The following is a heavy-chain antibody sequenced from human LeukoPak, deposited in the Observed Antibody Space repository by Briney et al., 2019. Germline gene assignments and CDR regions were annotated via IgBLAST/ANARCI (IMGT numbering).Heavy chain of an antibody. CDR2: IYYSGST. CDR3: ARDVTMSHFDI. D-gene: IGHD3-10*02. J-gene: IGHJ3*02. V-gene: IGHV4-59*11. Sequence: PSETLSLTCTVSGGSISSHYRSWIRQPPGKGLEWIGYIYYSGSTNYNPSLKSRDTISVDASKNQFSLKLSSVTAADTAVYYCARDVTMSHFDIWGQGTMVTVSS. CDR1: GGSISSHY.